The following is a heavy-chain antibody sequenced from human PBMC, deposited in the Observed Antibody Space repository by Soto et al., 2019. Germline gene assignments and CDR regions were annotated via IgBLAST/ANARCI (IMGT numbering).Heavy chain of an antibody. D-gene: IGHD6-13*01. V-gene: IGHV3-23*01. CDR1: GFTFSGYA. CDR3: AQDLGSSWYHYNSFAP. CDR2: IGSGSP. J-gene: IGHJ5*02. Sequence: EVQLLESGGGLVQPGGSLRLSCAASGFTFSGYAMSWVRQAPGKGLEWVSAIGSGSPFYADSVKGRFTISRDNANSMLYLQMNSLRADETAVYFCAQDLGSSWYHYNSFAPGGQGTLVTVSS.